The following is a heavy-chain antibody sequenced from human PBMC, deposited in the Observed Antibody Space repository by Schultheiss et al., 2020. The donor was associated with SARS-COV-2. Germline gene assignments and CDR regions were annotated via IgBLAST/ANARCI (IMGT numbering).Heavy chain of an antibody. CDR1: GGSISSYY. D-gene: IGHD6-13*01. CDR3: ARDPYSSSPDRYYYGMDV. Sequence: SQTLSLTCTVSGGSISSYYWSWIRQPPGKGLEWIGSIYYSGSTYYNPSLKSRVTISVDTSKNQFSLKLSSVTAADTAVYYCARDPYSSSPDRYYYGMDVWGQGTTVTVSS. V-gene: IGHV4-59*12. J-gene: IGHJ6*02. CDR2: IYYSGST.